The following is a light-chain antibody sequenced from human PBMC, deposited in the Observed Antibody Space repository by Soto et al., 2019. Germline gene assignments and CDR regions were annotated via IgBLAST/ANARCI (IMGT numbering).Light chain of an antibody. V-gene: IGLV2-23*01. CDR2: QGS. CDR3: CSYAGSSTVV. Sequence: QSALTQPASVSGSPGQSITISCTGTSSDVGSYNLVSWYQQHPGKAPKLMNYQGSKRPSGVSNRFSGSKSGNTASVTISGLQAEDEADYYCCSYAGSSTVVFGGGTKLTVL. J-gene: IGLJ2*01. CDR1: SSDVGSYNL.